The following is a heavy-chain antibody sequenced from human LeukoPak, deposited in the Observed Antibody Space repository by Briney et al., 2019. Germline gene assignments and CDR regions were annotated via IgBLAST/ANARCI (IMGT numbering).Heavy chain of an antibody. CDR3: ARTALDTTTYFHY. Sequence: SETLSLTCAVAGYSISSSNWWGWIRQPLGKGLEGIGYIFYSGSAYYNPSLKSRVTMSIDTSKNQFSLKLNSVTAVDTAVYYCARTALDTTTYFHYWGQGTLVTVSS. CDR2: IFYSGSA. CDR1: GYSISSSNW. V-gene: IGHV4-28*01. D-gene: IGHD5-18*01. J-gene: IGHJ4*02.